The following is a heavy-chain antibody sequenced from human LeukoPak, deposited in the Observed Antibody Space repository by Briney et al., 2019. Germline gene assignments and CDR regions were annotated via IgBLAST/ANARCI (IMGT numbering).Heavy chain of an antibody. CDR3: AKDRQKLRIAAAGPCLDY. CDR1: GFTFSSYG. CDR2: IRYDGSNK. V-gene: IGHV3-30*02. J-gene: IGHJ4*02. Sequence: PGGSLRLSCAASGFTFSSYGMHWVRQAPGKGLEWVAFIRYDGSNKYYADFVKGRFTISRDNSKNTLYLQMNSLRAEDTAVYYCAKDRQKLRIAAAGPCLDYWGQGTLVTVSS. D-gene: IGHD6-13*01.